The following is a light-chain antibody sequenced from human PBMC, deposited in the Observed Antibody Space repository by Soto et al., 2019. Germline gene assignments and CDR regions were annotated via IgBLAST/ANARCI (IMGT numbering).Light chain of an antibody. V-gene: IGKV3-20*01. CDR2: GAS. Sequence: EIVLTQSPGTLSLSPGERATLSCRASQSVSSTYLAWYRQKPGQAPRLLIYGASSRATGIPDRFSGSGSGTYFTLIISRLEPEDFAVYYCQQYAGSPWTFGQGTKVEIK. CDR3: QQYAGSPWT. CDR1: QSVSSTY. J-gene: IGKJ1*01.